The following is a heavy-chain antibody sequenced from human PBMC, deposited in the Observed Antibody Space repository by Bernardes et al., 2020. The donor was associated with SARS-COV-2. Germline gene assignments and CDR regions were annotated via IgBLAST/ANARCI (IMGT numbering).Heavy chain of an antibody. CDR1: GGSISSSSYY. Sequence: SETLSLTCTVSGGSISSSSYYWGWIRQPPGKGLEWLGSIYYSGSTYYNPSLKSRVTISVDTSKNQFSLKLSSVTAADTAVYYCARRDCSSTSCFSNWFDPWGQGTLVTVSS. D-gene: IGHD2-2*01. CDR2: IYYSGST. J-gene: IGHJ5*02. V-gene: IGHV4-39*01. CDR3: ARRDCSSTSCFSNWFDP.